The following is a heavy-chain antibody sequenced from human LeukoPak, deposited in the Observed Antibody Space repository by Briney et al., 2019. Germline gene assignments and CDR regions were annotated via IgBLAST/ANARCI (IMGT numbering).Heavy chain of an antibody. CDR3: ARGSVSGRGAIDY. CDR2: ISSGNSSI. D-gene: IGHD1-26*01. Sequence: GRSLRLSCAASGFTFSSHSMNWVRQAPGKGLEWVSYISSGNSSIYYADSVEGRFTISRDNAKTSLYLQLNSLRAEDTAVYYCARGSVSGRGAIDYWGQGTLVTVSS. J-gene: IGHJ4*02. V-gene: IGHV3-48*04. CDR1: GFTFSSHS.